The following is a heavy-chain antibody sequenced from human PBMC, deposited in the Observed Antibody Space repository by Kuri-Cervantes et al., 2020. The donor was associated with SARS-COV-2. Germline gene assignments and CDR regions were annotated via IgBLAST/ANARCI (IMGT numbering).Heavy chain of an antibody. D-gene: IGHD3-3*01. CDR2: IKSKAYGETA. J-gene: IGHJ4*02. CDR3: TRMSTQYYDFWSGGYRDSDY. Sequence: GGSLRLSCTTSGFSFRDFGVTWFRQAPGKGLEWVGFIKSKAYGETAEYAASVKGRFTISRDDSKTIAYPQMNSLKTEDTAVYYCTRMSTQYYDFWSGGYRDSDYWGQGTLVTVSS. V-gene: IGHV3-49*03. CDR1: GFSFRDFG.